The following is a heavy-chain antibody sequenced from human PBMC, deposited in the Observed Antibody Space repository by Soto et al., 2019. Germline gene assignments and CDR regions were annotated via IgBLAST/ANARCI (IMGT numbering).Heavy chain of an antibody. D-gene: IGHD3-3*01. J-gene: IGHJ4*02. V-gene: IGHV3-33*01. Sequence: GGSLRLSWATTGFTFSSHCMHWVRQAPGKGLGWVAVIWYDGSRKFYADSVKGRFTISXXXXXXYXQXNXXRADDTAVYYCARDQLDRLRPRETRYFDYLGQ. CDR1: GFTFSSHC. CDR3: ARDQLDRLRPRETRYFDY. CDR2: IWYDGSRK.